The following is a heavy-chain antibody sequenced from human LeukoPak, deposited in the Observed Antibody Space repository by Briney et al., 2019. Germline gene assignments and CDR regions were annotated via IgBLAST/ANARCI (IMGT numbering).Heavy chain of an antibody. CDR3: ARDSGGWPFWSGYPQSYGMDV. D-gene: IGHD3-3*01. CDR2: ISAYNGNT. Sequence: ASVNVSFTASGYSFTIYGISWVRQAPGQGVGWVGWISAYNGNTNYAQKLQGRVTMTTDTSTSTAYMELRSLRSDDTAVYYCARDSGGWPFWSGYPQSYGMDVWGQGTTVTVSS. CDR1: GYSFTIYG. V-gene: IGHV1-18*01. J-gene: IGHJ6*02.